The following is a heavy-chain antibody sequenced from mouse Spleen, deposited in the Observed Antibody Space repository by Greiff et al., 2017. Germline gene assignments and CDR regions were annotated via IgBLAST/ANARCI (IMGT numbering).Heavy chain of an antibody. J-gene: IGHJ2*01. CDR3: ARNDYYGSSYGYYFDY. D-gene: IGHD1-1*01. CDR2: IWTGGGT. V-gene: IGHV2-9-1*01. CDR1: GFSLTSYA. Sequence: VQLVESGPGLVAPSQSLSITCTVSGFSLTSYAISWVRQPPGKGLEWLGVIWTGGGTNYNSALKSRLSISKDNSKSQVFLKMNSLQTDDTARYYCARNDYYGSSYGYYFDYWGQGTTLTVSS.